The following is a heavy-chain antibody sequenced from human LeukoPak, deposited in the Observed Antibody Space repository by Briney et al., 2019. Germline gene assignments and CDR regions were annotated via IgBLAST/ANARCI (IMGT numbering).Heavy chain of an antibody. CDR3: ARVSGLRFLEWLRPSHYYYGMDV. Sequence: SETLSLTCAVYGGSFSGYYWSWIRQPPGKGLEWIGEINHSGSTNYNPSLKSRVTISADTSKNQFSLKLSSVTAADTAVYYCARVSGLRFLEWLRPSHYYYGMDVWGQGTTVTVSS. CDR1: GGSFSGYY. V-gene: IGHV4-34*01. CDR2: INHSGST. J-gene: IGHJ6*02. D-gene: IGHD3-3*01.